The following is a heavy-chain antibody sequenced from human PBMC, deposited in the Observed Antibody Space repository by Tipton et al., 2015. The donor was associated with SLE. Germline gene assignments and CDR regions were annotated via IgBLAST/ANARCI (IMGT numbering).Heavy chain of an antibody. Sequence: TLSLTCTVSGGSISSGSYYWSWIRQPAGKGLEWIGRIYTSGSTNYNPSLKSRVTISVDTSKNQFSLKLSSVTAADTAVYYCAREVGYGDLNWFDPWGQGTLVTVSS. V-gene: IGHV4-61*02. CDR1: GGSISSGSYY. CDR3: AREVGYGDLNWFDP. J-gene: IGHJ5*02. CDR2: IYTSGST. D-gene: IGHD4-17*01.